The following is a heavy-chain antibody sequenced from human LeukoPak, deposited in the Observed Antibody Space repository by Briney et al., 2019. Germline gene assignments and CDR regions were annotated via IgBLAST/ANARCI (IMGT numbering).Heavy chain of an antibody. CDR3: AKAPVTSCRGAFCYPFDY. J-gene: IGHJ4*02. CDR1: GFTFSSYA. D-gene: IGHD2-15*01. V-gene: IGHV3-23*01. Sequence: GGTLRLSCAASGFTFSSYAMSWVRQAPGKGLEWVSAMSSSDDGRYYAASVRGRFTISRNTSRSTLYLQMNSLRAEDAAVYYCAKAPVTSCRGAFCYPFDYWGQGTLVTVSS. CDR2: MSSSDDGR.